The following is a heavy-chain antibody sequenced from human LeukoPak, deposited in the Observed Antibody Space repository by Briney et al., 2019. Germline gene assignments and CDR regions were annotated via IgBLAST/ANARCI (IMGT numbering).Heavy chain of an antibody. CDR2: IYTSGST. V-gene: IGHV4-34*01. CDR3: ARGYDYCDY. J-gene: IGHJ4*02. CDR1: GGSFSGYY. Sequence: SETLSLTCAVYGGSFSGYYWSWIRQPPGKGLEWIGYIYTSGSTNYNPSLKSRVTISVDTSKNQFSLKLSSVTAADTAVYYCARGYDYCDYWGQGTLVTVSS. D-gene: IGHD5-12*01.